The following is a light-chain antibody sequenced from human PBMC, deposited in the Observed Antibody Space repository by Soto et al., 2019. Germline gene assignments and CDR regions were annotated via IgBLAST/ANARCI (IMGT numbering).Light chain of an antibody. CDR3: QQSYNTPRT. J-gene: IGKJ1*01. CDR1: QSISNH. Sequence: IQMTQSPSSLSSSVEDRVIITCRASQSISNHLNWYQQKPGKAPKLLIFAASSLQSGVPSRFSGSRSGPDFTLTISSLQPEDFATYYCQQSYNTPRTFGQGTKVDIK. V-gene: IGKV1-39*01. CDR2: AAS.